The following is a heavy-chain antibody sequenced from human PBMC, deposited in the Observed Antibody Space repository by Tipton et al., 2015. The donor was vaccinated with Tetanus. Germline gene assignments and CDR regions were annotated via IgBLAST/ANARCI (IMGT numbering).Heavy chain of an antibody. J-gene: IGHJ3*01. Sequence: TLSLTCGVFGDYLSDYYWTWVRQPPGEGLEWIGEINPSGGASYNPSLKSRVAISMDTSKNQISLKLSSVTAADTAVYYCARRSYCSSSRCFDAFDLWGQGTMVTVSS. V-gene: IGHV4-34*01. D-gene: IGHD2-2*01. CDR2: INPSGGA. CDR3: ARRSYCSSSRCFDAFDL. CDR1: GDYLSDYY.